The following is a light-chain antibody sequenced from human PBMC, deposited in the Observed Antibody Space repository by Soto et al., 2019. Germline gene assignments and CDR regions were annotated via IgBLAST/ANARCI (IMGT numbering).Light chain of an antibody. Sequence: EIRVTLSPATLSVYVSDRVPITCRASHGISSWLALYQQKTGKAPKLLIYKASTLKSGVPSRFSGSGSGTEFTLTISSLQPDDFAAYYCQHYNSYSEPVGQGAKVDIK. J-gene: IGKJ1*01. V-gene: IGKV1-5*03. CDR1: HGISSW. CDR3: QHYNSYSEP. CDR2: KAS.